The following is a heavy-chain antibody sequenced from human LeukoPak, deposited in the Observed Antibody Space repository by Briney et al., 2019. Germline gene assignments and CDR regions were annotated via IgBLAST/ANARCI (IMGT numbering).Heavy chain of an antibody. CDR2: TSGSGGNS. CDR1: GFSFSNKA. CDR3: AKGTTKYSIIGNIYHMDV. D-gene: IGHD2/OR15-2a*01. V-gene: IGHV3-23*01. Sequence: GGSLSLSCAASGFSFSNKAMHRVRQAPGKGLEWVSATSGSGGNSYYLDSVEGRFTISRDNSKNTLYLQMNSLTVDDTAVYSCAKGTTKYSIIGNIYHMDVWGQGTTVTVSS. J-gene: IGHJ6*03.